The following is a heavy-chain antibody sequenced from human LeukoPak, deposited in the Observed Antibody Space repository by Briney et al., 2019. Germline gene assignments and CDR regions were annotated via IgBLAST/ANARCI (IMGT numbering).Heavy chain of an antibody. Sequence: GGSLRLSCAASGFAFHNYAMHWVRHAPGKGLEWVSLIKGNGDTTYTDSVKGRFIISRDNSKNSLYLQVNSLGTEDTALYYCAKDTGSGWSFDYWGLGTLVTVSS. V-gene: IGHV3-43*02. CDR1: GFAFHNYA. D-gene: IGHD6-19*01. CDR2: IKGNGDTT. J-gene: IGHJ4*02. CDR3: AKDTGSGWSFDY.